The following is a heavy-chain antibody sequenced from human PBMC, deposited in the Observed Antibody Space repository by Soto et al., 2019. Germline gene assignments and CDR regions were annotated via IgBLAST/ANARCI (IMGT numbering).Heavy chain of an antibody. CDR3: ARGVHIVVVTAIRHWFDP. CDR2: IKQDGSEK. Sequence: PGGCLRLSGAASGFTFSSYWMSWVRQAPGKGLEWVANIKQDGSEKYYVDSVKGRFTISRDNAKNSLYLQMNSLRAEDTAVYYCARGVHIVVVTAIRHWFDPWGQGTLVTVSS. V-gene: IGHV3-7*03. D-gene: IGHD2-21*02. J-gene: IGHJ5*02. CDR1: GFTFSSYW.